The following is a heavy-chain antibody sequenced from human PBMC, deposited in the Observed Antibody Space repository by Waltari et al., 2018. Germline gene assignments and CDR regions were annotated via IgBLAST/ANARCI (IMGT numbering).Heavy chain of an antibody. D-gene: IGHD3-9*01. J-gene: IGHJ4*02. Sequence: EVQLLESGGGLVQPGGSLRLSCAASGFLFSSDGMNWFRQAPGKGLEWVSGISAGGEDTYYAESVKGRFTISRDNSKNTLYVQLSSLTAQDTAVYYCGTRYTWGQGTLVTVSS. V-gene: IGHV3-23*01. CDR2: ISAGGEDT. CDR3: GTRYT. CDR1: GFLFSSDG.